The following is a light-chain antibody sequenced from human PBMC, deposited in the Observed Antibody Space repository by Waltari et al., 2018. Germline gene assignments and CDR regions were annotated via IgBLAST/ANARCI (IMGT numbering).Light chain of an antibody. J-gene: IGKJ4*01. V-gene: IGKV3-15*01. CDR3: QRYNNWVT. CDR2: DAS. Sequence: EIVMTQSPATLSVSPGERATLSGKASQDVSINLAWYQQKPDQAPRLLIYDASTRATGVPARFSGSGSGTEFTLTISSLQSEDFAVYFCQRYNNWVTFGGGTKVQIK. CDR1: QDVSIN.